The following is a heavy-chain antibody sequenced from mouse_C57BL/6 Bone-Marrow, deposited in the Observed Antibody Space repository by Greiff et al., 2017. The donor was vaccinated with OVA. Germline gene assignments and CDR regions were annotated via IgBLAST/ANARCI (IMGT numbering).Heavy chain of an antibody. Sequence: VQLQQSGAELVKPGASVKLSCKASGYTFTSYWMQWVKQRPGQGLEWIGEIDPSDSYTNYNQKFKGKATLTVDTSSSTAYMQLSSLTSEDSAVYYCARGGWLPQKAMDYWGQGTSVTVSS. D-gene: IGHD2-3*01. CDR3: ARGGWLPQKAMDY. CDR2: IDPSDSYT. CDR1: GYTFTSYW. V-gene: IGHV1-50*01. J-gene: IGHJ4*01.